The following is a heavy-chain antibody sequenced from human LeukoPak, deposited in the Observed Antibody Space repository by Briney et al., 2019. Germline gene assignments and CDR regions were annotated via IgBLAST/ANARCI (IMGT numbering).Heavy chain of an antibody. CDR1: GFTFSSYA. J-gene: IGHJ4*02. V-gene: IGHV3-23*01. CDR2: ISGSGGST. Sequence: GGSLRLSCAASGFTFSSYAMSWVRQAPGKGLEWVSAISGSGGSTYYADSVKGRFTISRDNSKNTLYLQMNSLRAEDTAVYYCAKARITMVRGVTHFDYWGQGTLVTVSS. D-gene: IGHD3-10*01. CDR3: AKARITMVRGVTHFDY.